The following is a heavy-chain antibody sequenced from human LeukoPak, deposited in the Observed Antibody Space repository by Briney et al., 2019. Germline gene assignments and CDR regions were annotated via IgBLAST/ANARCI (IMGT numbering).Heavy chain of an antibody. CDR3: AKHDSSSDF. CDR1: GFIFRSYG. D-gene: IGHD3-22*01. V-gene: IGHV3-30*02. Sequence: PGGSLRLSCAASGFIFRSYGMHWVRQPPGKGLEWVAFIRSDGSDKYYAASVKGRFTISRDNSKNTLYLQMNSLRAEDTAVYYCAKHDSSSDFWGQGTLVTVSS. J-gene: IGHJ4*02. CDR2: IRSDGSDK.